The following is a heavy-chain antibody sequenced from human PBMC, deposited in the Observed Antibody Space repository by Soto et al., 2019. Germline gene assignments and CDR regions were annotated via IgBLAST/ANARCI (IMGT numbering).Heavy chain of an antibody. D-gene: IGHD4-17*01. Sequence: SVKVSCTASGFTYTSSAVQWVRQARGQRLEWIGWIVVGSGNTNYAQKFQERVTITRDMSTSTAYMELSSLRSEDTAVYYCAAYGDTLYYFDYWGQGTLVTVSS. J-gene: IGHJ4*02. CDR3: AAYGDTLYYFDY. V-gene: IGHV1-58*01. CDR2: IVVGSGNT. CDR1: GFTYTSSA.